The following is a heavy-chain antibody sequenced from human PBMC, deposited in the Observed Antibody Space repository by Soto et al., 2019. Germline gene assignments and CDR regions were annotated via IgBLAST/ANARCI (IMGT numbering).Heavy chain of an antibody. CDR1: GFTFTRYS. D-gene: IGHD5-18*01. CDR2: ISSTTNYI. Sequence: GGSLRLSCAASGFTFTRYSMNWVRQAPGKGLEWVSSISSTTNYIYYGDSMKGRFTISRDNAKRSLCLQMKSLRAEDTAVYYCARDFYGGYTYGPGDYWGQGALVTVSS. J-gene: IGHJ4*02. CDR3: ARDFYGGYTYGPGDY. V-gene: IGHV3-21*01.